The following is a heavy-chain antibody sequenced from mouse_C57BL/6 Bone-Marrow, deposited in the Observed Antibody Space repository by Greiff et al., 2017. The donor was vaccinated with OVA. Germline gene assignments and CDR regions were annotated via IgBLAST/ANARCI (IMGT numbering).Heavy chain of an antibody. J-gene: IGHJ2*01. Sequence: EVQRVESEGGLVQPGSSMKLSCTASGFTFSDYYMAWVRQVPEKGLEWVANINYDGSSTYYLDSLKSRFIISRDNAKNILYLQMSSLTSEDTATYYCARDRGYYDSLDYWGQGTTLTVSS. V-gene: IGHV5-16*01. CDR3: ARDRGYYDSLDY. D-gene: IGHD1-1*01. CDR2: INYDGSST. CDR1: GFTFSDYY.